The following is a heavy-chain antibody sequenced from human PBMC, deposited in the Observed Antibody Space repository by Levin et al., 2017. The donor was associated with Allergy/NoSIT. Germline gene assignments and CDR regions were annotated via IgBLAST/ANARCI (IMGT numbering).Heavy chain of an antibody. D-gene: IGHD3-22*01. CDR1: GGTFSGYA. CDR2: IIPILGIP. J-gene: IGHJ4*02. Sequence: ASVKVSCEASGGTFSGYAVNWMRQAPGQGLEWMGRIIPILGIPNYAQKFQGRVTITADKSTSTAYMELSSLTSEDTAVYYCARESDYDSSAYYNVGFFDSWGQGTLVTVSS. CDR3: ARESDYDSSAYYNVGFFDS. V-gene: IGHV1-69*04.